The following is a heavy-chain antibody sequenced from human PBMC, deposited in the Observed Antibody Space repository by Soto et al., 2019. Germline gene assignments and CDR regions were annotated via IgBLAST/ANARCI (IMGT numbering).Heavy chain of an antibody. V-gene: IGHV2-70*01. CDR3: ARISRLRYFEWFGRRASEYFDS. D-gene: IGHD3-9*01. CDR1: GFSLSTSGMC. J-gene: IGHJ4*02. CDR2: IDWDDDK. Sequence: ATLVNPTQTLTLTCTFSGFSLSTSGMCVSWIRQPPGKALEWLALIDWDDDKYYSTSLKTRLTISKDTSKNQVVLTMTNMDPVDTAKYYCARISRLRYFEWFGRRASEYFDSWGQGTLVTVSS.